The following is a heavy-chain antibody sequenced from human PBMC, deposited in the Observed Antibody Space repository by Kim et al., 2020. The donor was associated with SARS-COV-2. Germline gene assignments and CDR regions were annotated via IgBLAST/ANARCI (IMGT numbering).Heavy chain of an antibody. J-gene: IGHJ4*02. CDR3: ARQGSHFEIDY. CDR1: GGSITSYY. CDR2: VYSTGST. Sequence: SETLSLTCTVSGGSITSYYWTWIRQPPGKGLEWIGYVYSTGSTNYNPSLKGRVTMSVDASKTQFSLILSSVTAADTAVYFCARQGSHFEIDYWGQGALVT. D-gene: IGHD3-10*01. V-gene: IGHV4-59*08.